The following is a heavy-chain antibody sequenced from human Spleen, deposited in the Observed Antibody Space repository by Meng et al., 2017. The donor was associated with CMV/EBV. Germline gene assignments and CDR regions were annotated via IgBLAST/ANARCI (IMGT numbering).Heavy chain of an antibody. CDR2: IYDSGST. CDR1: GVSISSGDYY. V-gene: IGHV4-30-4*08. Sequence: PGMLNPSYTLSLPCTVAGVSISSGDYYWSWIRQPPGKGLEWIGYIYDSGSTYYNPSLKSRVTISVDTSKNQFSLKLSSVTAADTAVYYCARALLWFGELNDYWGQGTLVTVSS. CDR3: ARALLWFGELNDY. D-gene: IGHD3-10*01. J-gene: IGHJ4*02.